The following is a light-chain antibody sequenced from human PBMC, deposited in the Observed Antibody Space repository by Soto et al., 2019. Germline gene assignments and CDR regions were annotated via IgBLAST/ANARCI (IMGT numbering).Light chain of an antibody. CDR1: QSVSSGY. CDR3: QQYGPSPLYT. CDR2: ATY. Sequence: VLTQSPGTLSLSPGERDTLSCRAGQSVSSGYLAWYQQKPGQAPRLLIYATYTRATGIPDRFSGSGSGTDFTLTISRLQPEDFAVYYCQQYGPSPLYTFGQGTKLEIK. V-gene: IGKV3-20*01. J-gene: IGKJ2*01.